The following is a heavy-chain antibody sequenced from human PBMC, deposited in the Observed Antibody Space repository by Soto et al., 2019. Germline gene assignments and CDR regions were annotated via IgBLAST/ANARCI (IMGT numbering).Heavy chain of an antibody. J-gene: IGHJ3*02. CDR1: GIAFSSYG. D-gene: IGHD1-26*01. Sequence: GWSLRLSCAASGIAFSSYGMHWVRQAPGKGLEWVSAISGSGGSTYYADSVKGRFTISRDNSKSTLSLQMNGLRAEDTAVYYCPKHRMKHSSVWDPFATWGQGTMFTVSS. V-gene: IGHV3-23*01. CDR3: PKHRMKHSSVWDPFAT. CDR2: ISGSGGST.